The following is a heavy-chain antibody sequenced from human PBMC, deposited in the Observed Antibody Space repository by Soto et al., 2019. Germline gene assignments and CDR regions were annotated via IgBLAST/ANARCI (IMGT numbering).Heavy chain of an antibody. CDR3: AKAAYNNNWSNWFDP. Sequence: VQLVESGGGLVQPGRSLRLSCAASGFTFDDYAMHWVRQAPGKGLEWVSGISWNSGTIGYADSVKGRFTISRDNAKNSLYLQMNSLRAEDTALYYCAKAAYNNNWSNWFDPWGQGTLVTVSS. D-gene: IGHD3-10*01. J-gene: IGHJ5*02. CDR1: GFTFDDYA. V-gene: IGHV3-9*01. CDR2: ISWNSGTI.